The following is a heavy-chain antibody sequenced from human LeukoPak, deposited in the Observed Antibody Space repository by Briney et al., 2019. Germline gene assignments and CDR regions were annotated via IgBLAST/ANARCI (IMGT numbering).Heavy chain of an antibody. V-gene: IGHV4-61*08. CDR2: IYYSGST. J-gene: IGHJ4*02. CDR1: GGSISNAGYS. CDR3: ASDFWSGYYPIDY. D-gene: IGHD3-3*01. Sequence: ASETLSLTCAVSGGSISNAGYSWSWIRQPPGKGLEWIGYIYYSGSTNYNPSLKSRVTISVDTSKNQLSLKLSSVTAADTAVYYCASDFWSGYYPIDYWGQGTLVTVSS.